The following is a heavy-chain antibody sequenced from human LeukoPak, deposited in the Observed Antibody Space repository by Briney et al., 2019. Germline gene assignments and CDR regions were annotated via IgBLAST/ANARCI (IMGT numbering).Heavy chain of an antibody. CDR1: GGSISSGSYY. Sequence: PSETLSLTCTVSGGSISSGSYYWSWIRQPAGKGLEWIGRIYTSGSTNYNPSLKSRVTISVDTSKNQFSLKLSSVTAADTAVYYCARGVTIAAAGTSVDYWGQGTLVTVSS. CDR3: ARGVTIAAAGTSVDY. CDR2: IYTSGST. D-gene: IGHD6-13*01. V-gene: IGHV4-61*02. J-gene: IGHJ4*02.